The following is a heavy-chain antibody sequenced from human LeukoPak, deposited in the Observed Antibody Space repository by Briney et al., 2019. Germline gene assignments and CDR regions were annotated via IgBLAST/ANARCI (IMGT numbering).Heavy chain of an antibody. Sequence: GGSLRFSCAASGFTVSRNYMSWVRQAPGKGLEWVSVIYSGGSIYYADSVKGRFTISRDNSKNTLYLQMNSLRAEDTAVYYCATGTSSSWLPLDYWGQGTLVTVSS. V-gene: IGHV3-66*02. CDR3: ATGTSSSWLPLDY. D-gene: IGHD6-13*01. J-gene: IGHJ4*02. CDR1: GFTVSRNY. CDR2: IYSGGSI.